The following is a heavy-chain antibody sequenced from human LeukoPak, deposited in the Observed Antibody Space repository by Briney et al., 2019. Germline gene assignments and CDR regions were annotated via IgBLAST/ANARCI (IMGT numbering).Heavy chain of an antibody. Sequence: ASVTVSCKATGYTFTSYDINWVRQATGKGLEGMGWMNSYSGSSGNAHKFHGRLTMPRKTYFHAAYMELSRLRYEDTAVYIFARGSCRGGSCYSRRNWFDPWGQGTLVTVSS. J-gene: IGHJ5*02. CDR2: MNSYSGSS. CDR3: ARGSCRGGSCYSRRNWFDP. V-gene: IGHV1-8*01. D-gene: IGHD2-15*01. CDR1: GYTFTSYD.